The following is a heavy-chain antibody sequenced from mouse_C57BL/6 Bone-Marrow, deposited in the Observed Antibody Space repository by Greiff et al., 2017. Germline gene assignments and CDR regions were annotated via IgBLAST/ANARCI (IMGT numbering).Heavy chain of an antibody. CDR2: ISGGGGNT. V-gene: IGHV5-9*01. J-gene: IGHJ3*01. D-gene: IGHD2-1*01. CDR3: ARGNYFPWFAY. Sequence: EVMLVESGGGLVKPGGSLKLSCAASGFTFSSYTMSWVRQTPEKRLEWVATISGGGGNTYYPDSVKGRFTISRDTAKTTLYLQMSSLRSEDTALYYCARGNYFPWFAYWGQGTLVTVSA. CDR1: GFTFSSYT.